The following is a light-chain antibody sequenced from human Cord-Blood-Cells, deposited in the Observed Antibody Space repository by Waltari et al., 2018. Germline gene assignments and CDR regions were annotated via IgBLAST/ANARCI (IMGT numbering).Light chain of an antibody. CDR3: CSYAGSSTLWV. Sequence: QSALTQPASVSGSPGQSITISCTGTSSDVGSYNLVSWYHQHPGKAPKLMVYEGSKRPSGVSNRFSGSKSGNTASLTISGLQAEDEADYYCCSYAGSSTLWVFGGGTKLTVL. J-gene: IGLJ3*02. CDR2: EGS. V-gene: IGLV2-23*01. CDR1: SSDVGSYNL.